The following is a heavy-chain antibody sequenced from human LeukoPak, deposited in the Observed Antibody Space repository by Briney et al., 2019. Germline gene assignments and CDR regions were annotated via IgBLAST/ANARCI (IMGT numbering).Heavy chain of an antibody. CDR1: GYTFTSYD. CDR2: MNPNSGNT. J-gene: IGHJ6*03. CDR3: ARVAEYYYDSSGYFVEWSLLDPKNYYYYMDV. V-gene: IGHV1-8*01. D-gene: IGHD3-22*01. Sequence: EASVKVSCKASGYTFTSYDIKWVRQATGQGLEWMGWMNPNSGNTGYAQKFQGRVTMTRNTSISTAYMELSSLRSEDTAVYYCARVAEYYYDSSGYFVEWSLLDPKNYYYYMDVWGKGTTVTVSS.